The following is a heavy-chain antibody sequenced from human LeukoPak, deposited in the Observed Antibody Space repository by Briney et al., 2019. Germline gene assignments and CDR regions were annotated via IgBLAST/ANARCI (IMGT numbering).Heavy chain of an antibody. CDR1: GYTFTGYY. CDR3: ARVLNSGNWFDP. CDR2: INPNSGGT. Sequence: ASVKVSCKASGYTFTGYYMHWVPQAPGQGLEWMGWINPNSGGTNYAQKFQGRVTMTRDTSISTAYMELSRLRSDDTAVYYCARVLNSGNWFDPWGQGTLVTVSS. J-gene: IGHJ5*02. D-gene: IGHD2-21*01. V-gene: IGHV1-2*02.